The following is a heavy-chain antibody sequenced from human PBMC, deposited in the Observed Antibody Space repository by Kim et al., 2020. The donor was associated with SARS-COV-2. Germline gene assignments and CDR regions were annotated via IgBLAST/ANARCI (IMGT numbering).Heavy chain of an antibody. D-gene: IGHD2-2*01. J-gene: IGHJ4*02. CDR3: ARDLGDIVVVPAAQDPEVFDY. CDR2: ISSSGSTI. V-gene: IGHV3-11*04. CDR1: GFTFSDYY. Sequence: GGSLRLSCAASGFTFSDYYMSWIRQAPGKGLEWVSYISSSGSTIYYADSVKGRFTISRDNAKNSLYLQMNSLRAEDTAVYYCARDLGDIVVVPAAQDPEVFDYWGQGTLVTVSS.